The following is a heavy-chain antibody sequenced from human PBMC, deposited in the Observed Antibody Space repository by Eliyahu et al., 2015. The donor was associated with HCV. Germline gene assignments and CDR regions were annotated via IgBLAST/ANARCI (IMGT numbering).Heavy chain of an antibody. D-gene: IGHD5-12*01. CDR2: ISSNGGSS. CDR3: VKDWWLRDRSWGPFEC. Sequence: EVQLVESGGGLVQPGGSLRLSCTASGFTFXSYASTGFPRTPGKGLEHVSTISSNGGSSYYADSVKGRFTISRDNSKNTLYLQMSSLRPEDTAVYYCVKDWWLRDRSWGPFECWGQGTLVTLSS. J-gene: IGHJ4*02. V-gene: IGHV3-64D*09. CDR1: GFTFXSYA.